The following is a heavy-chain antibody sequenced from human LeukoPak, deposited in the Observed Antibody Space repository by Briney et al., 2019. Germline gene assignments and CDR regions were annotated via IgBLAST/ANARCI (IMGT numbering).Heavy chain of an antibody. V-gene: IGHV3-30-3*01. CDR3: AKDLEGGSGSSTLDY. J-gene: IGHJ4*02. D-gene: IGHD3-10*01. Sequence: GGSLRLSCAASGFTFSSYAMHWVRQAPGKGLEWVAVISYDGSNKYYADSVKGRFTISRDNSKNTLYLQMNSLRAEDTAVYYCAKDLEGGSGSSTLDYWGQGTLVTVSS. CDR1: GFTFSSYA. CDR2: ISYDGSNK.